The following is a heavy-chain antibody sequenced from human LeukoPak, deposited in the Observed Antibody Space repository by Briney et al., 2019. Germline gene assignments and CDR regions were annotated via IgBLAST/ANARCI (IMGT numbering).Heavy chain of an antibody. V-gene: IGHV3-33*06. Sequence: PGGSLRLSCAASGFTFSSYGMHWVRQAPGKGLEWVAVIWYDGSNKYYADSVKGRFTISRDNSKNTLYLQMNSLRAEDTAVYYCAKESTYYDILTGLYYFDYWGQGTLVTVSS. CDR3: AKESTYYDILTGLYYFDY. CDR2: IWYDGSNK. D-gene: IGHD3-9*01. CDR1: GFTFSSYG. J-gene: IGHJ4*02.